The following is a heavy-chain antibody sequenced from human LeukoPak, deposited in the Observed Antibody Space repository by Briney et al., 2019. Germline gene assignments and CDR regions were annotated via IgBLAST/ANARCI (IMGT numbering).Heavy chain of an antibody. V-gene: IGHV3-9*03. CDR1: GFTFDDYA. Sequence: PGGSLTLSCTASGFTFDDYAMHWVRQAPGKGLEWVSGISWNSDMIGYADSVKGRFTISRDNAKNSLYLQMNSLRAEDMALYYCAKSKYLGGSYDYWGQGTLVTVSS. CDR3: AKSKYLGGSYDY. D-gene: IGHD3-10*01. CDR2: ISWNSDMI. J-gene: IGHJ4*02.